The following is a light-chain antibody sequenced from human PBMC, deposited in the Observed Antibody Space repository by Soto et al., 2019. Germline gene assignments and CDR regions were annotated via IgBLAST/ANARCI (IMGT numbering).Light chain of an antibody. CDR3: AAWDDSLKGPGYV. J-gene: IGLJ1*01. CDR1: SSNIGSNT. V-gene: IGLV1-44*01. CDR2: SNN. Sequence: QSVLTQPPSASGTPGQRVTLSCSGSSSNIGSNTVNWYQQLPGTAPKLLIYSNNQRPSGVPDRFSGSKSGTSASLAISGLQSEDEADYYCAAWDDSLKGPGYVFGTGTKLTVL.